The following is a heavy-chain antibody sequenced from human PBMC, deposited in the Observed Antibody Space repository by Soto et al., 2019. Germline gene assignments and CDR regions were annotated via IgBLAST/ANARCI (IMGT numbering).Heavy chain of an antibody. CDR1: GYTFTSYD. CDR2: MNPNSGNT. Sequence: QVQLVQSGAEVKKPGASVKVSCKASGYTFTSYDINWVRQATGQGLEWMGWMNPNSGNTGYAQKFQGRVTMTRNTSISTAYMELSSLRSEDTAVYYCARGRSRGAAAGTLIFDIWGQGTMVTVSS. D-gene: IGHD6-13*01. J-gene: IGHJ3*02. CDR3: ARGRSRGAAAGTLIFDI. V-gene: IGHV1-8*01.